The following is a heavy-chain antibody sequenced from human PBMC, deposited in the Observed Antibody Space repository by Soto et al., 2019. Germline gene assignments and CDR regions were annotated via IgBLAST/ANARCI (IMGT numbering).Heavy chain of an antibody. CDR3: ARGSGMGAPDGSFDI. Sequence: SLKVSCKASGVTFNSYAISWVRQAPGQGLEWMGGIIPIFGTANYAQKFQGRVTITADKSTSTAYMELSSLRSEDTAVYYCARGSGMGAPDGSFDIWGQGTMVTVSS. V-gene: IGHV1-69*06. D-gene: IGHD1-26*01. CDR1: GVTFNSYA. CDR2: IIPIFGTA. J-gene: IGHJ3*02.